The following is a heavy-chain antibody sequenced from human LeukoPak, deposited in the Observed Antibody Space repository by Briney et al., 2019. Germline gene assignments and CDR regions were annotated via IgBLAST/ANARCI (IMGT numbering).Heavy chain of an antibody. Sequence: GGSLKLSCTASGFTLSGSHMRWVRQAPGKGLEWVGHIRRNYETAYGASVKCRFTISRDDSKNMAYLHMNSLRREDTAFYFRARQTNSCHDYWGQGTLVTVSS. CDR3: ARQTNSCHDY. V-gene: IGHV3-73*01. D-gene: IGHD2-2*01. J-gene: IGHJ4*02. CDR1: GFTLSGSH. CDR2: IRRNYET.